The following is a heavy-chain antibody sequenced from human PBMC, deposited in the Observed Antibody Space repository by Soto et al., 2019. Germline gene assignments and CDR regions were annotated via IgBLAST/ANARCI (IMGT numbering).Heavy chain of an antibody. CDR2: ISSSSAYI. Sequence: EVQLVESGGGLVKPGGSLRLSCAASGFNFNSYSMNWVRQAPGKELEWVSSISSSSAYIYYADSVKGRFTISRDNAKNSLFLQKNTLRAEDTAVYYCVKDKRTNTGLGDNWGQGTLVTVSS. J-gene: IGHJ4*02. V-gene: IGHV3-21*01. CDR1: GFNFNSYS. CDR3: VKDKRTNTGLGDN. D-gene: IGHD1-1*01.